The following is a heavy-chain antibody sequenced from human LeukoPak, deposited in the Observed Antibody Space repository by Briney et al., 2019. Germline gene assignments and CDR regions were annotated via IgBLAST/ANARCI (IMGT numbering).Heavy chain of an antibody. CDR3: ARDRYSSSWYSSDYYYGMDV. CDR2: ISSSSSYI. J-gene: IGHJ6*02. CDR1: GFTFSSYS. D-gene: IGHD6-13*01. V-gene: IGHV3-21*01. Sequence: GGSLRLSCAASGFTFSSYSMNWVRQAPGKGLEWVSSISSSSSYIHYADSVKGRFTISRDNAKNSLYLQMNSLRAEDTAVYYCARDRYSSSWYSSDYYYGMDVWGQGTTVTVSS.